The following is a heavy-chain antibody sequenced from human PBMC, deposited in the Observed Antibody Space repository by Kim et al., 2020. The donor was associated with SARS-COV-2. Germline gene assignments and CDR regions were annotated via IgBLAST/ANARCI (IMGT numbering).Heavy chain of an antibody. Sequence: ERFYLGSVKGRFTTSRDNVENSVSLQMNSLSAEDTAIYYCTRDQGRSDYWGQGTLVTVSS. D-gene: IGHD2-15*01. CDR3: TRDQGRSDY. J-gene: IGHJ4*02. V-gene: IGHV3-7*03. CDR2: ER.